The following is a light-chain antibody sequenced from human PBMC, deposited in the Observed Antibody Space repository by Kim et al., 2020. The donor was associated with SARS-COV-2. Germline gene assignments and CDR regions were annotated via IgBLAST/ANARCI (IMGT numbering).Light chain of an antibody. J-gene: IGLJ1*01. CDR3: NSRDSSGNHLV. CDR2: GKN. Sequence: SELTQDPAVSVALGQTVRITCQGDSLRSYYASWYQQKPGQAPVLVIYGKNNRPSGIPDRFSGSSSGNTASLTITGAQAEDEADYYCNSRDSSGNHLVFGTGTKVTVL. CDR1: SLRSYY. V-gene: IGLV3-19*01.